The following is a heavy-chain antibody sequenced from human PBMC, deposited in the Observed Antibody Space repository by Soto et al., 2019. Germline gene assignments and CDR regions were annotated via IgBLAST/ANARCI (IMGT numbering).Heavy chain of an antibody. D-gene: IGHD1-26*01. J-gene: IGHJ3*02. CDR2: IYSGGST. CDR3: ASRRGSRDDASDI. V-gene: IGHV3-53*01. CDR1: GFSVSSKY. Sequence: EVQLVDSGGGVIQPGGSLRLSCAASGFSVSSKYMSWVRQAPGKGLEWVSVIYSGGSTYYADSVKGRFTISRDNSKNTLYLQMNSLRAEDTAVYYCASRRGSRDDASDIWGQGTMVTVSS.